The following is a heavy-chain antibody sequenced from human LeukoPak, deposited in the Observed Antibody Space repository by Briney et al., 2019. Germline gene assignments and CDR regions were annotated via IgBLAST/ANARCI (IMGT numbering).Heavy chain of an antibody. Sequence: PGGSLRLSCAASGFTLRTYWMHWVRQAPGKGLVWVSHINTDGSSTTYADSVKGRFTISRDNAKNTLYLQMNSLRAEDTAVYYCARSGYSYGYDYWGKGTLVTVSS. CDR3: ARSGYSYGYDY. CDR1: GFTLRTYW. D-gene: IGHD5-18*01. J-gene: IGHJ4*02. CDR2: INTDGSST. V-gene: IGHV3-74*01.